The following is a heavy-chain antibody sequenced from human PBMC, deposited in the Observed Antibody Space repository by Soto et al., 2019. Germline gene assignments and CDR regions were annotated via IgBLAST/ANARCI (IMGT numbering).Heavy chain of an antibody. J-gene: IGHJ2*01. Sequence: QVQLVQSGAEVKKPGSSVKVSCKASGGTFSSFGISWVRQAPGQGLEWMGGIIPIFGTANYAQKFQGRVTTTADESTRTAYMELSSLRSEDTAVYYCARTIGAHYWYFDLWGRGTLVTVSS. CDR1: GGTFSSFG. D-gene: IGHD6-6*01. V-gene: IGHV1-69*01. CDR2: IIPIFGTA. CDR3: ARTIGAHYWYFDL.